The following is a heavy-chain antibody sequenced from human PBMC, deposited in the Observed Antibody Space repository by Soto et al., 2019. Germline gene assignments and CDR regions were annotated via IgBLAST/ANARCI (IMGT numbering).Heavy chain of an antibody. V-gene: IGHV1-18*01. CDR3: ARLRRGYQPLSPRAYFYTMDV. D-gene: IGHD2-2*01. CDR2: ISAYNGST. CDR1: GYTFTMYG. Sequence: QVQLVQSGGEVKKPGASVKVSCKASGYTFTMYGITWVRQAPGQGLEWMGWISAYNGSTNYAQKLQGRVTMTTDTSTSTSYMELRSLRSDDTAVYFCARLRRGYQPLSPRAYFYTMDVWGQGTTVTVSS. J-gene: IGHJ6*02.